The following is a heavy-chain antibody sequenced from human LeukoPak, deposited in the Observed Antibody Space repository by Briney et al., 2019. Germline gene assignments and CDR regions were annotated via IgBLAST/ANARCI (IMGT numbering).Heavy chain of an antibody. J-gene: IGHJ4*02. CDR1: GVSISAYY. V-gene: IGHV4-4*07. CDR2: IYPGEGIYATATS. Sequence: SETLSLTCSVSGVSISAYYWSWIRQSAGNSLEWIGRIYPGEGIYATATSSYNPSFKSRVTMSGDTSKNQLSLKLSSVAAADTAVYYCGRDPTTVTTIFDSWGQGILVTVSS. CDR3: GRDPTTVTTIFDS. D-gene: IGHD4-11*01.